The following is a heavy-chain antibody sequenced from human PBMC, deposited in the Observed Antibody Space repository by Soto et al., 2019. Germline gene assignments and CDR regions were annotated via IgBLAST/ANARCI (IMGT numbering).Heavy chain of an antibody. CDR1: GFSFDMNKAR. Sequence: QITLKETGPPLVKPTQTLTLTCTFSGFSFDMNKARVGWVRQPPGKALEWLAFIYWDGDEHYSPSLKNRLYITNDTSKDQVVLTLTDVHPAGTATYYCVKGSLGTYGHVNFEYWGQGPLVPVSS. CDR2: IYWDGDE. CDR3: VKGSLGTYGHVNFEY. J-gene: IGHJ4*02. D-gene: IGHD3-16*01. V-gene: IGHV2-5*02.